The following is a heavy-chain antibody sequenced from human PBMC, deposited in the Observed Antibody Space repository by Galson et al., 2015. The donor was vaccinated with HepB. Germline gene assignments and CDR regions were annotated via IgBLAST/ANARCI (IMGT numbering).Heavy chain of an antibody. CDR3: ARDVLVGVSGVDY. CDR1: GFTFSSYG. CDR2: IWYDGSNK. V-gene: IGHV3-33*01. J-gene: IGHJ4*02. D-gene: IGHD1-26*01. Sequence: SLRLSCAASGFTFSSYGMHWVRQAPGKGLEWVAVIWYDGSNKYYADSVKGRFTISRDNSKNTLYLQMNSLRAEDTAVYYCARDVLVGVSGVDYWGQGTLVTVSS.